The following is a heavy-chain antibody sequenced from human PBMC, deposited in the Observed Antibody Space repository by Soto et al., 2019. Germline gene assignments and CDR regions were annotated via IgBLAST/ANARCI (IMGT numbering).Heavy chain of an antibody. V-gene: IGHV1-18*04. D-gene: IGHD3-3*01. Sequence: ASVKVSCKASGYTFTSHGISWVRQAPGQGLEWMGWISAYNGNTNYAQKLQGRVTMTTDTSTSTAYMELRSLRSDDTAVYYCARVPAGTYYDFWSGSHYFDYWGQGTLVTVSS. CDR3: ARVPAGTYYDFWSGSHYFDY. J-gene: IGHJ4*02. CDR2: ISAYNGNT. CDR1: GYTFTSHG.